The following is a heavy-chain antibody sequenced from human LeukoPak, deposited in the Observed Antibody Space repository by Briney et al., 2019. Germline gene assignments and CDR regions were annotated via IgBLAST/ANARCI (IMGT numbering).Heavy chain of an antibody. CDR1: GFSLITRGMC. Sequence: SAPTLVNPTQTLTLTCTFSGFSLITRGMCVSWIRQPPGKALEWLALIYWNDDKRYSPSLKSRLTITKDTSKNPVVLKMTSVDPMDTATYYCARAVTARRMFDYWGQGTLVTVSS. V-gene: IGHV2-5*08. D-gene: IGHD4-17*01. J-gene: IGHJ4*02. CDR3: ARAVTARRMFDY. CDR2: IYWNDDK.